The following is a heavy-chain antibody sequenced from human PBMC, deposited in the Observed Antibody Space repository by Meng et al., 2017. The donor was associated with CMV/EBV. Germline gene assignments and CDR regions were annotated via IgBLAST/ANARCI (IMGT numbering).Heavy chain of an antibody. CDR2: ISSSSSYI. CDR3: ARDPHPYDFWSGYYNPFYYYGMDV. Sequence: LSLTCAASGFTFSSYSMNWVRQAPGKGLEWVSSISSSSSYIYYADSVKGRFTISRDNAKNSLYLQMNSLRAEGTAVYYCARDPHPYDFWSGYYNPFYYYGMDVWGQGTTVTVSS. J-gene: IGHJ6*02. CDR1: GFTFSSYS. D-gene: IGHD3-3*01. V-gene: IGHV3-21*01.